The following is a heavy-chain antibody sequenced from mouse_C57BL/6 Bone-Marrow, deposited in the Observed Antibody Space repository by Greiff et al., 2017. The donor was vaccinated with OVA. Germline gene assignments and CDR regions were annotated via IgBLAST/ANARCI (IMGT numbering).Heavy chain of an antibody. V-gene: IGHV12-3*01. CDR3: AGELWPWFAY. CDR1: GFPITSGYY. Sequence: VQVVESGPGLVKPSQSLFLTCSITGFPITSGYYWIWIRQSPGKPLEWMGYITHSGETFYNPSLQSPISITRETSKNQFFLQLNSVTTEDTAMYYCAGELWPWFAYWGQGTLVTVSA. CDR2: ITHSGET. J-gene: IGHJ3*01. D-gene: IGHD1-1*02.